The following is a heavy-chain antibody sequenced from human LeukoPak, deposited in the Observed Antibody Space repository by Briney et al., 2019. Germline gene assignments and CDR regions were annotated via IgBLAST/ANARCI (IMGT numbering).Heavy chain of an antibody. CDR2: ISYDGSNK. Sequence: GGSLRLSCEASGFTFSSCAMHWVRQAPGKGLEWVAVISYDGSNKYYADSVKGRFTISRDNSKNTLYLQMNSLRAEDTAVYYCARMDGSGSYPLEGFDYWGQGTLVTVSS. CDR1: GFTFSSCA. CDR3: ARMDGSGSYPLEGFDY. V-gene: IGHV3-30*04. D-gene: IGHD3-10*01. J-gene: IGHJ4*02.